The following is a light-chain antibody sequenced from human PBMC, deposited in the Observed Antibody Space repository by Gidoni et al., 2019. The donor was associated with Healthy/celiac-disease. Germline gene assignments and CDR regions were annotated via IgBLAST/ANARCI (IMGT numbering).Light chain of an antibody. CDR1: QDISNY. J-gene: IGKJ3*01. CDR3: QQYANLPPLFT. CDR2: DAS. Sequence: DIQMTQSPSSLSASVGDRVTITCQASQDISNYVNWYQQKPGKAPKLLIYDASNLETGVPSRFSGSGSGTDFTFTISSLQPEDIATYYCQQYANLPPLFTFGPGTKVDIK. V-gene: IGKV1-33*01.